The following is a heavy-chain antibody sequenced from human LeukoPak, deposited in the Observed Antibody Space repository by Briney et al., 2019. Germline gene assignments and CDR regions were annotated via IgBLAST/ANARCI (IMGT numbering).Heavy chain of an antibody. V-gene: IGHV3-7*03. CDR3: ASLDTAKQPLANH. J-gene: IGHJ5*02. CDR2: IKQERGQE. Sequence: GGSLRLSCVASGLTVSNHWMSWVRQAPGKGLGWVANIKQERGQEYYVDSVKGRFTISKDSAKNSLYLQMNSLRVEDTAMYYCASLDTAKQPLANHWGQGTLVTVSS. CDR1: GLTVSNHW. D-gene: IGHD5-18*01.